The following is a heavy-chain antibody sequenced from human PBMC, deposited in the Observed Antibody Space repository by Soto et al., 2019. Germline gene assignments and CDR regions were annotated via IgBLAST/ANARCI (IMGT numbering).Heavy chain of an antibody. V-gene: IGHV3-11*06. D-gene: IGHD5-12*01. CDR1: GFTFSDYY. CDR2: ISSSSSYT. CDR3: ARGRGYSLFGMDV. Sequence: GGSLRLSCAASGFTFSDYYMSWIRQAPGKGLEWVSYISSSSSYTNYADSVKGRFTISRDNAKNSLYLQMNSLRAEDTAVYYCARGRGYSLFGMDVWGQGTTVTVSS. J-gene: IGHJ6*02.